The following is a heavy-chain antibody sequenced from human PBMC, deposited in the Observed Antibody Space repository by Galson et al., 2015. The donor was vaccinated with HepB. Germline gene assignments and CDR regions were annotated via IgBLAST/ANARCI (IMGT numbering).Heavy chain of an antibody. D-gene: IGHD6-19*01. CDR1: GYTFTSYY. Sequence: SVKVSCRASGYTFTSYYMHWVRQAPGQGLEWMGIINPSGGSTSYAQKFQGRVTMTRDTSTSSVYMELSSLRSEDTAVYCCARDFIAVAGGFDYWGQGTLVTVSS. CDR3: ARDFIAVAGGFDY. J-gene: IGHJ4*02. V-gene: IGHV1-46*01. CDR2: INPSGGST.